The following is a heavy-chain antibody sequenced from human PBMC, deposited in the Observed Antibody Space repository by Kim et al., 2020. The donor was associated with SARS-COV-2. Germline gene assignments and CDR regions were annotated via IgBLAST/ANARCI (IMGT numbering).Heavy chain of an antibody. V-gene: IGHV3-30*18. Sequence: GGSLRLSCAASGFTFSSYGMHWVRQAPGKGLEWVAVISYDGSNKYYADSVKGRFTISRDNSKNTLYLQMNSLRAEDTAVYYCAKDSSGYCYDPSDYWGQG. CDR1: GFTFSSYG. J-gene: IGHJ4*02. CDR3: AKDSSGYCYDPSDY. D-gene: IGHD3-22*01. CDR2: ISYDGSNK.